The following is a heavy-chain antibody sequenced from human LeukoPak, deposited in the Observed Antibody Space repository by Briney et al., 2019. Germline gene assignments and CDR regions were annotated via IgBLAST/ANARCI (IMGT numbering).Heavy chain of an antibody. CDR1: GFTFSSYS. CDR3: ARRRDIVVVPAAYNWFDP. D-gene: IGHD2-2*01. J-gene: IGHJ5*02. CDR2: ISSSSSYI. Sequence: GGSLRLSCAASGFTFSSYSMNWVRQAPGKGLEWVSSISSSSSYIYYADSVKGRFTISRDNAKNSLYLQMNSLRAEDTAVYYCARRRDIVVVPAAYNWFDPWGQGTLVTVSS. V-gene: IGHV3-21*01.